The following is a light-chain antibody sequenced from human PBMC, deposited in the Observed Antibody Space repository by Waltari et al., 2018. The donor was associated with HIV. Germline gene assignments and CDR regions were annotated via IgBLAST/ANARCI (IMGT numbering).Light chain of an antibody. CDR1: SSDVGGYHY. V-gene: IGLV2-14*01. CDR2: DVS. J-gene: IGLJ2*01. CDR3: SSYTSSSTHVV. Sequence: QSALTQPASVSGSPGQSITISCTGTSSDVGGYHYVSWYQQHPGKAPKLIIYDVSNRPSGVSNRFSGSKSGNTASLTISGLQAEDEADYYCSSYTSSSTHVVFGGGTKLTVL.